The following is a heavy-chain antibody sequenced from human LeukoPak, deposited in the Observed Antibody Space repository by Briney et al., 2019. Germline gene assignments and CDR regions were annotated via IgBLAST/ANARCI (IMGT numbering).Heavy chain of an antibody. CDR3: AIGGSGRSLAP. CDR1: GFIFSNVW. J-gene: IGHJ5*02. V-gene: IGHV3-7*01. D-gene: IGHD3-3*01. Sequence: GGSLRLSCAASGFIFSNVWMSWVRQAPGKWLEWVANIKQDGSQSYYVDSVQGRFTISRDTARNSLHLQINSLRAEDTAMYYCAIGGSGRSLAPWGQGTLVTVSS. CDR2: IKQDGSQS.